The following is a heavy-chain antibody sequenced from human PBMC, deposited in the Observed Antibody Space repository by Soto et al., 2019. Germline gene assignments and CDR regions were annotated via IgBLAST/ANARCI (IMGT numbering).Heavy chain of an antibody. J-gene: IGHJ4*02. CDR3: ARDLIGIAAAGMYY. CDR1: GGSITSGDYY. D-gene: IGHD6-13*01. CDR2: IYSSGST. Sequence: SETLSLTCTVSGGSITSGDYYWSWIRQPPGKGLEWIGYIYSSGSTYYNPSLKSRVTISVDTSKNQFSLKMSSVTAADTAVYYCARDLIGIAAAGMYYWGQGTLVTVSS. V-gene: IGHV4-30-4*01.